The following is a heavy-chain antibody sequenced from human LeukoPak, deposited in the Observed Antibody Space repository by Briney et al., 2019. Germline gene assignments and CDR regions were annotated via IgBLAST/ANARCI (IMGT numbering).Heavy chain of an antibody. CDR2: ISVYNGNT. CDR1: GYTFTSYG. D-gene: IGHD3-10*01. J-gene: IGHJ4*02. Sequence: AASVKVSCKASGYTFTSYGINWVRQAPGQGLGWMGWISVYNGNTNYAQKLQGRVIMTTDTSTSTAYMELRSLRSDDTAVYYCARDVEWFGELSLPDYWGQGTLVTVSS. V-gene: IGHV1-18*01. CDR3: ARDVEWFGELSLPDY.